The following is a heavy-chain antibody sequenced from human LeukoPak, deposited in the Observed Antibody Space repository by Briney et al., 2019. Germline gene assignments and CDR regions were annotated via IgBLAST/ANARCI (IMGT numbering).Heavy chain of an antibody. CDR2: ISGSGGGT. CDR1: GFTFSSSA. CDR3: ARELGYHFDL. D-gene: IGHD2-15*01. V-gene: IGHV3-23*01. J-gene: IGHJ2*01. Sequence: GGSLRLSCAASGFTFSSSAMTWVRQAPGKGLEWVSAISGSGGGTYYADSVKGRFTISRDNSKNTLYLQMNSLRDEDTAVYYCARELGYHFDLWGRGTLVTVSS.